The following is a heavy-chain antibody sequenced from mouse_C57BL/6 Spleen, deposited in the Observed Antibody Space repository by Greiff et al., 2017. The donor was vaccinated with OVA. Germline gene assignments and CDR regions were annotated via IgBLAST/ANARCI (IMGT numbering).Heavy chain of an antibody. Sequence: EVQVVESGGGLVKPGGSLKLSCAASGFTFSSYAMSWVRQTPEKRLEWVATISDGGSYTYYPDNVKGRFTISRDNAKNNLYLQMSHLKSEDTAMYYCARDPYGSSYDYAMDYWGQGTSVTVSS. CDR3: ARDPYGSSYDYAMDY. CDR2: ISDGGSYT. J-gene: IGHJ4*01. CDR1: GFTFSSYA. V-gene: IGHV5-4*01. D-gene: IGHD1-1*01.